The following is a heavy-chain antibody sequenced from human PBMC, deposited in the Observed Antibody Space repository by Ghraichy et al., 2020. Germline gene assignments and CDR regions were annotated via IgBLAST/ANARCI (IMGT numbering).Heavy chain of an antibody. CDR2: INHSGST. CDR1: GGSFSGYY. J-gene: IGHJ6*02. CDR3: ARARYSYRYYYYYYGMDV. Sequence: SCAVYGGSFSGYYWSWIRHPPGKGLEWIGEINHSGSTNYNPSLKSRVTISVDTSKNQFSLKLSSVTAADTAVYYCARARYSYRYYYYYYGMDVWGQGTTVTVSS. D-gene: IGHD5-18*01. V-gene: IGHV4-34*01.